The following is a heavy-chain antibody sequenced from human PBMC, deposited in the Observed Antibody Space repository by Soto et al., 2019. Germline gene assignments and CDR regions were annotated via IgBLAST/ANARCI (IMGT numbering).Heavy chain of an antibody. CDR3: ARVPYCGGDCYPYYFDY. Sequence: SETLSLTCAVSGYSISSGYYWGWIRQPPGKGLEWIGSIYHSGTTYYNSSLKSRVTISVDTSKNQISLKLNSVTAADTAVYYCARVPYCGGDCYPYYFDYWGQGTLVTVSS. D-gene: IGHD2-21*02. CDR2: IYHSGTT. CDR1: GYSISSGYY. J-gene: IGHJ4*02. V-gene: IGHV4-38-2*01.